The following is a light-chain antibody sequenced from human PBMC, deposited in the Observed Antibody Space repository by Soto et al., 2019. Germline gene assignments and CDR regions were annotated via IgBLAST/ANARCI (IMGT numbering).Light chain of an antibody. J-gene: IGKJ1*01. CDR2: SAS. Sequence: EIVMTQSPATLSVSPGGRATLSCRASQSISDTLAWYQQKPGQAPRLLIYSASRGATGFPARFSGSGSGTDFTLTISRLQSEDFAVYNCQQYNNWPWTFGQGTKGEIK. CDR1: QSISDT. CDR3: QQYNNWPWT. V-gene: IGKV3-15*01.